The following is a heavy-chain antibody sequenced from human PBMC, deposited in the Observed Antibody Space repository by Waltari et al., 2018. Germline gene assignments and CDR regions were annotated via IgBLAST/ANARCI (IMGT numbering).Heavy chain of an antibody. J-gene: IGHJ4*02. CDR3: ARVPLPWYLDY. V-gene: IGHV3-7*01. CDR1: GFTFSHYW. CDR2: INQDGNGL. Sequence: EVQVVESGGGLVQPGGARRLSCAASGFTFSHYWMTWVRRAPGKGLEWVANINQDGNGLHYVDSVRGRFTISRDNAKNSMFLQMNSLRAEDTAVYYCARVPLPWYLDYWGQGTLVTVSS.